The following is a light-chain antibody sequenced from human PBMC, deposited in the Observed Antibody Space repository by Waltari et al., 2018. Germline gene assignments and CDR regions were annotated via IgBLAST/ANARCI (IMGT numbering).Light chain of an antibody. V-gene: IGLV2-14*01. J-gene: IGLJ2*01. CDR1: SVGGYHF. Sequence: QSALTQPASVSGSPGQSITISFTGTSVGGYHFVSWYQLRPGKAPKVMIYDVSERPSGVSNRFSGSKSGNTASLTISGLQTEDEADYYCSSYTSSTTFVLFGGGTKLTVL. CDR2: DVS. CDR3: SSYTSSTTFVL.